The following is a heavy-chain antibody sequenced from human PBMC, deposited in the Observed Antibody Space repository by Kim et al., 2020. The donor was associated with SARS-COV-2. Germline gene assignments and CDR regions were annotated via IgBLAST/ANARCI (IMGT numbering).Heavy chain of an antibody. D-gene: IGHD3-22*01. CDR1: GYTFTSYG. V-gene: IGHV1-18*01. CDR3: ARDRKGITMIVDVDY. CDR2: ISAYNGNT. J-gene: IGHJ4*02. Sequence: ASVKVSCKASGYTFTSYGISWVRQAPGQGLEWMGWISAYNGNTNYAQKLQGRVTMTTDTSTSTAYMELRSLRSDDTAVYYCARDRKGITMIVDVDYWGQGTLVTVSS.